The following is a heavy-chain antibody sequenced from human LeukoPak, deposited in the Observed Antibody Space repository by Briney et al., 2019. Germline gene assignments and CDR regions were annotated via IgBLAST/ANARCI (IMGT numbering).Heavy chain of an antibody. CDR1: GFTFSSYE. Sequence: GGSLRLSCAASGFTFSSYEMNWVRQAPGKGLEWVSYISSSGSTIYYADSLKGRFTISRDNAKNSLYLQMNSLRAEDTAVYYCARGTMFPYYFDYWGQGTLVTVSS. CDR3: ARGTMFPYYFDY. V-gene: IGHV3-48*03. D-gene: IGHD3-10*02. CDR2: ISSSGSTI. J-gene: IGHJ4*02.